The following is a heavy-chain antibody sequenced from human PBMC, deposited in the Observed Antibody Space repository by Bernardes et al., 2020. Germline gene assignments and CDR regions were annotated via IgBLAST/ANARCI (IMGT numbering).Heavy chain of an antibody. CDR3: AKADYSNLYYYYMDV. J-gene: IGHJ6*03. V-gene: IGHV3-23*01. D-gene: IGHD4-4*01. CDR2: ISGSGGST. Sequence: GWSLRRSCAASGFTFSSYAMNWVRQAPGKGLEWVSGISGSGGSTYYADSVKGRFTISRDNSKNTVYLQMNSLRAEDTAVYYCAKADYSNLYYYYMDVWGKGTTVTVSS. CDR1: GFTFSSYA.